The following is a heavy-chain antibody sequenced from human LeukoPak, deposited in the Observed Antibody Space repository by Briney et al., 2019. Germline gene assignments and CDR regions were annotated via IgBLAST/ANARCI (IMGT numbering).Heavy chain of an antibody. Sequence: GGSLRLSCAASGFTFSSYAMHWVRQAPGKGLEWVAVISYDGSNKYYADSVKGRFTISRDNAKNSLYLQMNSPRAEDTAVYYCVRSAKTFDYWGQGTLVTVSS. CDR1: GFTFSSYA. V-gene: IGHV3-30*04. CDR3: VRSAKTFDY. CDR2: ISYDGSNK. J-gene: IGHJ4*02.